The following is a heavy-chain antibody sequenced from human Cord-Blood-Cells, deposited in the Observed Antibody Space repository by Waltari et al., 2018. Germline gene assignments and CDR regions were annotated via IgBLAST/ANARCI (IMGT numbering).Heavy chain of an antibody. D-gene: IGHD2-2*01. Sequence: AQLQQWGAGLFTPSETLSLTCAVYGGSFRGYYWSWIRQPPGTGLEWIGEINHSGSTNYNPSLKSRVTISVDTSKNQFSLKLSSVTAADTAVYYCARGRVYCSSTSCYYYYGMDVWGQGTTVTVSS. J-gene: IGHJ6*02. CDR1: GGSFRGYY. CDR3: ARGRVYCSSTSCYYYYGMDV. CDR2: INHSGST. V-gene: IGHV4-34*01.